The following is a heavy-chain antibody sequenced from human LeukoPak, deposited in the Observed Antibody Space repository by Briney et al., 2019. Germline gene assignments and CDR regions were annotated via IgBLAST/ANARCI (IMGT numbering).Heavy chain of an antibody. Sequence: EASVKVSCKASGYTFTGYYMHWVRQAPGQGLEWMGWINPNSGGTNYAQKFQGWVTMTRDTSISTAYMELSRLRSDDTAVYYCARSKFPENTQIVGATHRYYYYGMDVWGQGTTVTVSS. CDR1: GYTFTGYY. V-gene: IGHV1-2*04. CDR2: INPNSGGT. CDR3: ARSKFPENTQIVGATHRYYYYGMDV. D-gene: IGHD1-26*01. J-gene: IGHJ6*02.